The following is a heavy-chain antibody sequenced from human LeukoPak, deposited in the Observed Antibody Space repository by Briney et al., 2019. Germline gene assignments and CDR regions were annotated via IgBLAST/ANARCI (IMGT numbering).Heavy chain of an antibody. CDR1: GGSISSGANY. D-gene: IGHD4-11*01. Sequence: SETLSLTCAVSGGSISSGANYWSWIRQPPGRGLEWIGYISHSESAYYSPSLESRITISVDRSKNQFSLKLKSVTAADTAIYYCARDGGTTSNPSHDTFAIWGQGTMVAVSS. J-gene: IGHJ3*02. V-gene: IGHV4-30-2*01. CDR2: ISHSESA. CDR3: ARDGGTTSNPSHDTFAI.